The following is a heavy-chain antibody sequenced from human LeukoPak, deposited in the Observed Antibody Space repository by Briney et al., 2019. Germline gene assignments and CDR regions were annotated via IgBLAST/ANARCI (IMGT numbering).Heavy chain of an antibody. CDR3: ARRGYFHDDSGYYYPLDH. V-gene: IGHV1-18*01. D-gene: IGHD3-22*01. J-gene: IGHJ4*02. CDR1: GYTFTTYG. CDR2: ISGYNGNT. Sequence: GASVKVSCKTSGYTFTTYGISWVRQAPGQGLEWMGWISGYNGNTNYAQKLQGRVTMTTDTSTKTAYVELRSLTSDDTAVYYCARRGYFHDDSGYYYPLDHWGQGTLVTVSS.